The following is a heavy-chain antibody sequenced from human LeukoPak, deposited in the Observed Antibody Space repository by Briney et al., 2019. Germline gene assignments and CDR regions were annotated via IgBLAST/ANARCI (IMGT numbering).Heavy chain of an antibody. CDR3: ARSGTWKYYDILTGHMHFDY. CDR1: GGTFSSYA. Sequence: GASVKVSCKASGGTFSSYAISWVRQAPGQGLEWMGGIIPIFGTANYAQKFQGRVTITADESTSTAYMELSSLRSEDTAVYYCARSGTWKYYDILTGHMHFDYWGQGTLVTVSS. D-gene: IGHD3-9*01. V-gene: IGHV1-69*01. J-gene: IGHJ4*02. CDR2: IIPIFGTA.